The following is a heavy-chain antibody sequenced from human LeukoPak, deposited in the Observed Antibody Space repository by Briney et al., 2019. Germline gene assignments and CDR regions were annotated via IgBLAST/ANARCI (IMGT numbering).Heavy chain of an antibody. CDR2: IDTAGNT. CDR3: ARTSKVTSVMDI. Sequence: GGSLRLSCAASGFTFSSYDMHWVRQATGKGLEWVSAIDTAGNTFYPGSVKGRFTISRENAKNSLYLQMNNVRAGDTAVYYCARTSKVTSVMDIWGQGTMVTVSS. V-gene: IGHV3-13*04. J-gene: IGHJ3*02. D-gene: IGHD3-16*01. CDR1: GFTFSSYD.